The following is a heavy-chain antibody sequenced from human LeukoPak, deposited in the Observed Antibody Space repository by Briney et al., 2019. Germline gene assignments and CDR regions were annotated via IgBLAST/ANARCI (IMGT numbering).Heavy chain of an antibody. CDR2: INPNSGRT. V-gene: IGHV1-2*02. D-gene: IGHD5-18*01. CDR1: GYTFTGYY. Sequence: SVTVSCKASGYTFTGYYMHWVRQPPGQGLEWMGWINPNSGRTNYAQKLQGRVNMTRDTSISTAYMELSRLRSDDTAVYYCARLYSYGHDAFDIWGQGTMVTVSS. CDR3: ARLYSYGHDAFDI. J-gene: IGHJ3*02.